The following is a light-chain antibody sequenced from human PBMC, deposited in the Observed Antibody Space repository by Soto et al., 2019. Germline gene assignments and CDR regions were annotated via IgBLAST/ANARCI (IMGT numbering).Light chain of an antibody. CDR2: GAS. Sequence: EIVMTQSPVTLTVSPGERATLYRRASQSISTNLAWHQQKPGQAPRLLIYGASTRATGIPARFSGSGSGTEFTLTICSLQSEDLAVYYCQQFNNWPWTFGQGTKVEI. CDR1: QSISTN. CDR3: QQFNNWPWT. V-gene: IGKV3-15*01. J-gene: IGKJ1*01.